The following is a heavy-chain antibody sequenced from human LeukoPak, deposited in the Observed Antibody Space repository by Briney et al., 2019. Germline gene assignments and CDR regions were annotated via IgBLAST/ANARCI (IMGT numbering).Heavy chain of an antibody. D-gene: IGHD6-19*01. CDR3: AKDGWGGASANSYNWFDP. Sequence: GGSLRLSCAASGFTFSSYAMSWVRQAPGQGLEWVSDISGSGGSTYYADSVKGRFTISRDKSKNTLYLQMNSLRAEDTAVYYCAKDGWGGASANSYNWFDPWGQGTLVTVSS. V-gene: IGHV3-23*01. CDR1: GFTFSSYA. J-gene: IGHJ5*02. CDR2: ISGSGGST.